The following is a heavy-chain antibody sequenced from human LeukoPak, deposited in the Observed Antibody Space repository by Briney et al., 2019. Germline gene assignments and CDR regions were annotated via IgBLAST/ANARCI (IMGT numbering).Heavy chain of an antibody. CDR1: GGTFSSYA. J-gene: IGHJ4*02. V-gene: IGHV1-69*06. CDR2: IIPIFGTA. D-gene: IGHD3-9*01. Sequence: GASVKVSFKASGGTFSSYAISWVRQAPGQGLEWMGGIIPIFGTANYAQKFQGRVTITADKATSTAYMELSSLRSEDTAVYYCASRSRLRYFDWPFDYWGQGTLVTVSS. CDR3: ASRSRLRYFDWPFDY.